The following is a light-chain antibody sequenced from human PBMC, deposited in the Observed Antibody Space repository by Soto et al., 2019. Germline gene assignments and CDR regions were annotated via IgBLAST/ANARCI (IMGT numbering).Light chain of an antibody. J-gene: IGKJ1*01. CDR2: KAS. CDR3: QQYNSYGT. Sequence: DIQMTQSPSTLAASLGDRVTITCRASQSISGWFAWYQQKPGKAPKLLIYKASSLESGVPSRLSGSGSGTELTLTISSPQPDDSATYYCQQYNSYGTFGQGTKVDNK. CDR1: QSISGW. V-gene: IGKV1-5*03.